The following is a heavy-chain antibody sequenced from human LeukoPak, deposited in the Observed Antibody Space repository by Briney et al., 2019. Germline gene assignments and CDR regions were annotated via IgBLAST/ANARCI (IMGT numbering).Heavy chain of an antibody. V-gene: IGHV1-69*02. D-gene: IGHD2-2*02. CDR2: IIPILGIA. Sequence: RASVKVSCKASGGTFSSYTISWVRQAPGQGLEWMGRIIPILGIANYAQKFQGRDTITADKSTSTAYMELSSLRSEDTAVYYCARGLSEYCSSTSCYTLNWFDPWGQGTLVTVSS. CDR3: ARGLSEYCSSTSCYTLNWFDP. J-gene: IGHJ5*02. CDR1: GGTFSSYT.